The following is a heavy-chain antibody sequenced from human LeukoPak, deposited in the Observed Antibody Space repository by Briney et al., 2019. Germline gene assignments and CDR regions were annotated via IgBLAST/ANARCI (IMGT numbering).Heavy chain of an antibody. V-gene: IGHV1-24*01. CDR2: FDPEDGET. D-gene: IGHD3-22*01. CDR1: GYTFTDYY. Sequence: ASVKVSCKASGYTFTDYYMHWVRQAPGKGLEWMGGFDPEDGETIYAQKFQGRVTMTEDTSTDTAYMELSSLRSEDTAVYYCATARTSSGFNNWFDPWGQGTLVTVSS. J-gene: IGHJ5*02. CDR3: ATARTSSGFNNWFDP.